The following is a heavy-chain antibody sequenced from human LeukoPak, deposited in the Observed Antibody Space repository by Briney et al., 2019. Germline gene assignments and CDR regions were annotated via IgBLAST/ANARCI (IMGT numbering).Heavy chain of an antibody. Sequence: ASVKVSCKASGYTFTSYGISWVRQAPGQGPEWMGWISAYNGNTNYAQKLQGRVTMTTDTSTSTAYMELRSLRSDDTAVYYCARASYYYGSGSYEPDAFDIWGQGTMVTVSS. J-gene: IGHJ3*02. V-gene: IGHV1-18*01. D-gene: IGHD3-10*01. CDR3: ARASYYYGSGSYEPDAFDI. CDR1: GYTFTSYG. CDR2: ISAYNGNT.